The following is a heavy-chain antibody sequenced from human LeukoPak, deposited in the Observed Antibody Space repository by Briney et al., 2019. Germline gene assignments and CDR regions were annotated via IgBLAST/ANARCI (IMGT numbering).Heavy chain of an antibody. V-gene: IGHV4-59*01. Sequence: SETLSLTCTVSDGSISTYYWSWIRQPPGKRLEWIGYMYYTGSTSYNPSLKSRVTISVDTSKNQLSLKLTSVTAADTAEYYCAREVWEYGGSKGLFDYWGQGTLVTVSS. CDR2: MYYTGST. J-gene: IGHJ4*02. CDR1: DGSISTYY. D-gene: IGHD2-15*01. CDR3: AREVWEYGGSKGLFDY.